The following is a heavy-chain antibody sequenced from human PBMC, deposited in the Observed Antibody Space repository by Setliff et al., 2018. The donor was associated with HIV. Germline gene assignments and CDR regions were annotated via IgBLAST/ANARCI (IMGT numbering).Heavy chain of an antibody. V-gene: IGHV4-59*08. J-gene: IGHJ4*02. CDR2: IYYSGST. D-gene: IGHD3-22*01. Sequence: SETLSLTCTVSGGSISSYYWSWIRQPPGKGLEWIGYIYYSGSTNSNPSLKSQVTISVDTSKNQFSLKLSSVTAADTAVYYCARGRKGYDSSGYHPGSDYFDYWGQGTLVTVSS. CDR3: ARGRKGYDSSGYHPGSDYFDY. CDR1: GGSISSYY.